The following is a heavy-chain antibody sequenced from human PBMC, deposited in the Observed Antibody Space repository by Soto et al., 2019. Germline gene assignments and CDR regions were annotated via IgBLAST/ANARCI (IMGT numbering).Heavy chain of an antibody. V-gene: IGHV1-69*01. CDR2: IIPVFGTA. J-gene: IGHJ6*02. CDR1: RVAFSKFI. D-gene: IGHD2-2*01. Sequence: QAQLEQSGGEVKKPGSSVKVSCKASRVAFSKFIVTWVRQAPGLGLEWVGGIIPVFGTANYAQKFQGRVTITADESPSTSYMEVNNLRPEDTAVYYCAKVRYSSPMGYYYGMDVWGQGTTVTVSS. CDR3: AKVRYSSPMGYYYGMDV.